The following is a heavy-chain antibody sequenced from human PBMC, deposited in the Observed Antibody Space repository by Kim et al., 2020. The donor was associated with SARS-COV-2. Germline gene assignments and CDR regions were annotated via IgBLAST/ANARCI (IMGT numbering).Heavy chain of an antibody. CDR1: GGSISSSSYY. J-gene: IGHJ4*02. D-gene: IGHD5-12*01. Sequence: SETLSLTCTVSGGSISSSSYYWGWIRQPPGKGLEWIGSIYYSGSTYYNPSLKSRVTISVDTSKNQFSLKLSSVTAADTAVYYCARDSPSGLFDYWGQGTL. CDR2: IYYSGST. V-gene: IGHV4-39*07. CDR3: ARDSPSGLFDY.